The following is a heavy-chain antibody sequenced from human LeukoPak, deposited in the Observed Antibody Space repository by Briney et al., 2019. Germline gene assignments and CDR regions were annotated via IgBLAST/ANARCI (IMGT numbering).Heavy chain of an antibody. CDR1: GFTFSSYW. Sequence: GGSLRLSCVASGFTFSSYWMHWVRQAPGKGLVWVSRINIDGSSTSYADSVKGRFTISRDNAKNTVYLQMNSLRAEDTAVYYCARDPKKYSNGLDYRGQGTLVTVSS. V-gene: IGHV3-74*01. J-gene: IGHJ4*02. D-gene: IGHD4-11*01. CDR3: ARDPKKYSNGLDY. CDR2: INIDGSST.